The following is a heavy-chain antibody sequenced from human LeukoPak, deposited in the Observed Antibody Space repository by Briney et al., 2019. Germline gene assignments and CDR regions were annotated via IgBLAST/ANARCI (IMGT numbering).Heavy chain of an antibody. J-gene: IGHJ4*02. CDR1: GFTFDDSV. CDR2: INWNSGNI. D-gene: IGHD1-26*01. Sequence: PGGSLRLSCAGAGFTFDDSVMHWVRQAPGKGLEWVSTINWNSGNIGYADSVKGRFTISRDNFENTVYLQMNSLRAEDTAVYYCARASGTGSYILDYWGQGTLLTVSP. CDR3: ARASGTGSYILDY. V-gene: IGHV3-9*01.